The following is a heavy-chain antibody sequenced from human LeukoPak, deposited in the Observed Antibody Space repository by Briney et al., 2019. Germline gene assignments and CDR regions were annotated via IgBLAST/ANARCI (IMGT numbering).Heavy chain of an antibody. CDR2: ISSSGSTI. CDR3: ARAPITMVVPFDY. Sequence: GGSLRLSCAASGFTFSSYEMNWVRQAPGKGLEWVSYISSSGSTIYYADSVKGRFTISRDNSKNTLYLQMNSLRAEDTAVYYCARAPITMVVPFDYWGQGTLVTVSS. V-gene: IGHV3-48*03. J-gene: IGHJ4*02. CDR1: GFTFSSYE. D-gene: IGHD3-10*01.